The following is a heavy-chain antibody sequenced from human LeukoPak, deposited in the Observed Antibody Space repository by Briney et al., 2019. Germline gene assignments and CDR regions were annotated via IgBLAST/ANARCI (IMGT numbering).Heavy chain of an antibody. CDR2: IYPGDSDT. V-gene: IGHV5-51*01. D-gene: IGHD3-10*01. Sequence: GESLKISCKGSGYSFTSYWIGWVRQMPGKGLEWMGIIYPGDSDTRYSPSFQGQVTISADKSISTAYLQWSSLKASDTAMYYCARHRTVAGFGELLQTYYYYYYMDVWGKGTTVTISS. CDR1: GYSFTSYW. J-gene: IGHJ6*03. CDR3: ARHRTVAGFGELLQTYYYYYYMDV.